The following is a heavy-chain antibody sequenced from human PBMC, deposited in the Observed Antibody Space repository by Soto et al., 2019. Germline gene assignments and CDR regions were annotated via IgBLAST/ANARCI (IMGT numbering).Heavy chain of an antibody. V-gene: IGHV3-23*01. CDR2: ISGSGGST. Sequence: GGSLRLSCAASGFTFSSYAMSWVRQAPGKGLEWVSAISGSGGSTYYADSVKGRFTISRDNSKNTPYLQMNSLRAEDTAVYYCAKVYDYGDYTHICFDYWGQGTLVTVSS. D-gene: IGHD4-17*01. J-gene: IGHJ4*02. CDR1: GFTFSSYA. CDR3: AKVYDYGDYTHICFDY.